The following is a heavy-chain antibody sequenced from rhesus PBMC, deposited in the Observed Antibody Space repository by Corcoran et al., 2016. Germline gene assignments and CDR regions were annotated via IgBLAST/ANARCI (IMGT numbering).Heavy chain of an antibody. J-gene: IGHJ4*01. CDR2: IYWDDDK. CDR3: ARTIPPWGDYLFDY. V-gene: IGHV2-174*01. D-gene: IGHD3-34*01. CDR1: GFSISTSGMG. Sequence: QVPLKESGPALVKPTQTLPLTCTFSGFSISTSGMGVGCIRPPPGQALEWLALIYWDDDKYYSTSLKSRLTISKDTSKNQVVLTMTNMDPVDTATYYCARTIPPWGDYLFDYWGQGVLVTVSS.